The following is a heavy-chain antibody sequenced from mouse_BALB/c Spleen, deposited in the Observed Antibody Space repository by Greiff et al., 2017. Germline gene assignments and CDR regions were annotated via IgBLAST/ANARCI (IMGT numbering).Heavy chain of an antibody. Sequence: DVHLVESGGGLVKPGGSLKLSCAASGFTFSSYAMSWVRQTPEKRLEWVASISSGGSTYYPDSVKGRFTISRDNARNILYLQMSSLRSEDTAMYYCARGLDQAWFAYWGQGTLVTVSA. V-gene: IGHV5-6-5*01. J-gene: IGHJ3*01. CDR3: ARGLDQAWFAY. CDR2: ISSGGST. CDR1: GFTFSSYA.